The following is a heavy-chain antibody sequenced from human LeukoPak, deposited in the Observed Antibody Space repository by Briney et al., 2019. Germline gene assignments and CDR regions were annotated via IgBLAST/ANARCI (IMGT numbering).Heavy chain of an antibody. CDR1: GFPFSSYW. D-gene: IGHD3-22*01. CDR3: ARVPYYYDSSGYYSFDY. Sequence: GGSLRLSCAASGFPFSSYWMSWVRQAPGKGLERVANIKQDGSEKYYVDSVKGRFTISRDNAKNSLYLQMNSLRAEDTAVYYCARVPYYYDSSGYYSFDYWGQGTLVTVSS. J-gene: IGHJ4*02. CDR2: IKQDGSEK. V-gene: IGHV3-7*01.